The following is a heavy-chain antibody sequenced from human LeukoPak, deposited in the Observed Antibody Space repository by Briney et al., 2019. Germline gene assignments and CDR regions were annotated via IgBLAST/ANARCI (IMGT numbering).Heavy chain of an antibody. CDR2: IYPGDSDT. V-gene: IGHV5-51*01. J-gene: IGHJ3*02. CDR3: AIMTTVTTSAFDI. Sequence: PGESLKISCKGSGYSFTSYWIGWVRQMPGKGLEWMGIIYPGDSDTRYSPSFQGQVTISADKSISTAYLQWSSLKASDTAMYYCAIMTTVTTSAFDIWGQGTMVTVSS. D-gene: IGHD4-11*01. CDR1: GYSFTSYW.